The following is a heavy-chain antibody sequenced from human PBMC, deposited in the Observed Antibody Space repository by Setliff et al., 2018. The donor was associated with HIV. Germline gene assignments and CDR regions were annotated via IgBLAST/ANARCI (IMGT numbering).Heavy chain of an antibody. J-gene: IGHJ4*02. CDR2: INHSGST. D-gene: IGHD4-17*01. V-gene: IGHV4-34*01. CDR1: GGSFSGYY. CDR3: ARDPPGYGDSNDF. Sequence: SETLSLTCAVYGGSFSGYYWNWIRQSPGKGLEWIGEINHSGSTNYSPSLKSRVSMSIDKSKNQFSLNLHSVTAADTAVYYCARDPPGYGDSNDFWGQGTLVTVSS.